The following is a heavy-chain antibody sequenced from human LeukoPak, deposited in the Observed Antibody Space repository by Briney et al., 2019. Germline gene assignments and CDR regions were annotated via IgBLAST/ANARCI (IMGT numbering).Heavy chain of an antibody. CDR3: AKDRPERRRYCSSTSCYRVPGHDYYYYGMDV. CDR2: ISGSGGST. V-gene: IGHV3-23*01. D-gene: IGHD2-2*02. Sequence: PGGSLRLSCAASGFTFSSYSMNWVRQAPGKGLEWVSAISGSGGSTYYADSVKGRFTISRDNSKNTLYLQMNSLRAEDTAVYYCAKDRPERRRYCSSTSCYRVPGHDYYYYGMDVWGQGTTVTVSS. J-gene: IGHJ6*02. CDR1: GFTFSSYS.